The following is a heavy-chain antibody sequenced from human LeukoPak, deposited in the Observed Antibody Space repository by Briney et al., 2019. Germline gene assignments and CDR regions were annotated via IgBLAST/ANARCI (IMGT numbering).Heavy chain of an antibody. Sequence: GGSLRLSCAASGFRFDDYGMSWVRHVPGNELEWVSGTNWDGASTGYADSVKGRFTISRDNVKNFLYLQMNSLRVEDTALYFCGRVYCSTTSCYDYYDYYMDVWGKGTTVTVSS. CDR2: TNWDGAST. J-gene: IGHJ6*03. CDR1: GFRFDDYG. D-gene: IGHD2-2*01. V-gene: IGHV3-20*04. CDR3: GRVYCSTTSCYDYYDYYMDV.